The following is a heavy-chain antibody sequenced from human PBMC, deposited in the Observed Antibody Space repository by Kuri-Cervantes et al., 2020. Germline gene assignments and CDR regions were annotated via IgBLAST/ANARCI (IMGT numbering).Heavy chain of an antibody. CDR2: IYPGDSDT. V-gene: IGHV5-51*01. CDR3: ARRANGWFDP. Sequence: GGSLRLSCKGSGYSFTSYWIGWVRQMPGKGLEWMGIIYPGDSDTRYSPSFQGQVTISADKSISTAYLQWGSLKASDTAMYYCARRANGWFDPWGQGTLVTVSS. J-gene: IGHJ5*02. CDR1: GYSFTSYW. D-gene: IGHD2-8*01.